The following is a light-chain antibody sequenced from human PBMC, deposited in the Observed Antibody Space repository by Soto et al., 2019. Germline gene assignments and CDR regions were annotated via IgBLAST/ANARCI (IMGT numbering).Light chain of an antibody. Sequence: QSALTQPASVSGSPGQSITISCTGTSSDFGGYNYVSWFQQHPGTAPKLMIYEVSNRPSGVSHRFSGSKSGNTASLTISGLQVEDEAEYYCSSKTSSSTPYVFGAGTKVTVL. V-gene: IGLV2-14*01. J-gene: IGLJ1*01. CDR1: SSDFGGYNY. CDR3: SSKTSSSTPYV. CDR2: EVS.